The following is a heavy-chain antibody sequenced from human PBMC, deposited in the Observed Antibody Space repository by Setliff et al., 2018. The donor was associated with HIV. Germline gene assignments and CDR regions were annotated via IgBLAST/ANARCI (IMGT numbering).Heavy chain of an antibody. CDR2: IFHSGGT. V-gene: IGHV4-38-2*02. D-gene: IGHD1-1*01. CDR3: ARRVPTILHDAFDI. Sequence: SETMSLTCTVSNSSISGHYYWGWIRQPPGKGLEWIASIFHSGGTFYNPSLESRVTISIDTSKNQFSLRLRSVTAADTAMYFCARRVPTILHDAFDIWGQGTMVTVSS. J-gene: IGHJ3*02. CDR1: NSSISGHYY.